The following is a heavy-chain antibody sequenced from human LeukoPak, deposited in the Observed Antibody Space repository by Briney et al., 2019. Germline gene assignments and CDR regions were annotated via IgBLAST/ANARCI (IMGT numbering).Heavy chain of an antibody. CDR1: GYTFTSYD. V-gene: IGHV1-8*01. D-gene: IGHD3-10*01. CDR2: MNPNSGNT. Sequence: SVKVSCKASGYTFTSYDINWVRQATGQGLEWMGWMNPNSGNTGYAQKFQGRVTMIRNTSISTAYMELSSLRSEDTAVYYCARGITMVRGVKKGWFDPWGQGTLVTVSS. CDR3: ARGITMVRGVKKGWFDP. J-gene: IGHJ5*02.